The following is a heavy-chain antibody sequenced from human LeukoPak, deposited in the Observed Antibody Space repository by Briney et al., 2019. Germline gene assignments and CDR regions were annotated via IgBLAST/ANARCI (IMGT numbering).Heavy chain of an antibody. V-gene: IGHV3-66*01. CDR1: GFTVSSKY. D-gene: IGHD3-10*01. CDR3: ARGLFASGSYYNFFDY. J-gene: IGHJ4*02. Sequence: QPGGSLRLSCAASGFTVSSKYMSWXRQAPGKGLEXXXXIFNGGXTYYADSVKGRFTISTDNSKNMLYLQMNSLRAEDTAVYYCARGLFASGSYYNFFDYWAQGTLVTVSS. CDR2: IFNGGXT.